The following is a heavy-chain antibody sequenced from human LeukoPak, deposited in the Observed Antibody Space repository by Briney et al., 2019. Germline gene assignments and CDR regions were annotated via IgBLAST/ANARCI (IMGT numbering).Heavy chain of an antibody. V-gene: IGHV1-2*02. Sequence: ASVKVSCKASGYTFTGYYMHWVRQAPGQGLEWMGWINPNSGGTNYAQRFQGRVTMTMDTSISTAYMELSRLRSDDTAVYYCARVRGSGSNVLDYWGQGTLVTVSS. CDR3: ARVRGSGSNVLDY. CDR1: GYTFTGYY. D-gene: IGHD3-10*01. J-gene: IGHJ4*02. CDR2: INPNSGGT.